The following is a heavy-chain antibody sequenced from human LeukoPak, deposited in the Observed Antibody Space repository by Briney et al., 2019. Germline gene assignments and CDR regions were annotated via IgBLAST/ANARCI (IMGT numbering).Heavy chain of an antibody. CDR2: IYSGGST. CDR3: ARDYGGNSRWFDP. J-gene: IGHJ5*02. CDR1: GFTLSDYY. Sequence: PGGSLRLSCVGSGFTLSDYYMSWIRQAPGKGLEWVSVIYSGGSTYYADSVKGRFTISRDNSKNTLYLQMNSLRAEDTAVYYCARDYGGNSRWFDPWGQGTLVTVSS. V-gene: IGHV3-53*01. D-gene: IGHD4-23*01.